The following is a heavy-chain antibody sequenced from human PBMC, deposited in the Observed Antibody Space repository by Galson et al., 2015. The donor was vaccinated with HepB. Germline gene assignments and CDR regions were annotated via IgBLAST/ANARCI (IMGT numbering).Heavy chain of an antibody. V-gene: IGHV2-5*05. CDR1: GFSLSTSGVG. CDR2: IYWDDEK. J-gene: IGHJ3*02. CDR3: AHRQAYYDGRGLGGFDM. Sequence: PALVKPTQTLTLTCTFSGFSLSTSGVGVGWIRQPPGKALEWLALIYWDDEKRYGLSRKSRLTITKDTSKNQGVLTMTNIDPVDTATYFCAHRQAYYDGRGLGGFDMWGQGTMVTVSS. D-gene: IGHD3-22*01.